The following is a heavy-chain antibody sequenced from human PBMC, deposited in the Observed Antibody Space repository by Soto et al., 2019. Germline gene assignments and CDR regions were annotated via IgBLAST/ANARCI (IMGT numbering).Heavy chain of an antibody. CDR1: GFTFSSYA. J-gene: IGHJ4*02. CDR3: XXXXXXXXXXXXXXXPSGY. CDR2: ISGSGGST. D-gene: IGHD3-10*01. Sequence: EVQLLESGGGLVQPGGSLRLSCAASGFTFSSYAMSWVRQAPGKGLEWVSAISGSGGSTYYADSVKGRFTISRDNXXXXXXXXXXXXXXXXXXXXXXXXXXXXXXXXXXXXXPSGYWGQGTLVTVSS. V-gene: IGHV3-23*01.